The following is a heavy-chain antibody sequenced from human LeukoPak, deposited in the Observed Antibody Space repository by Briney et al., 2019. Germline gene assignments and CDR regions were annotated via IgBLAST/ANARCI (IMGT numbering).Heavy chain of an antibody. CDR1: GDSVSSNSAT. CDR3: AGYYYDSTEDWFDP. D-gene: IGHD3-22*01. CDR2: TYYRSKWYN. J-gene: IGHJ5*02. Sequence: SQTLSLTCVISGDSVSSNSATWNWIRQSPSRGLEWLGRTYYRSKWYNDYAVSVKSRITINPDTSKNQFSLKLSSVTAADTAVYYCAGYYYDSTEDWFDPWGQGTLVTVSS. V-gene: IGHV6-1*01.